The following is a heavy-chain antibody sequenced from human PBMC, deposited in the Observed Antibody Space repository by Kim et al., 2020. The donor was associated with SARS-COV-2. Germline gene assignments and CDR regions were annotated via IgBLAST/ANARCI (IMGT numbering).Heavy chain of an antibody. CDR3: ASSPGAMVTSWFDP. D-gene: IGHD5-18*01. J-gene: IGHJ5*02. Sequence: ASVKVSCKASGYTFTSYAMNWVRQAPGQGLEWMGWINTNTGNPTYAQGFTGRFVFSLDTSVSTAYLQISSLKAEDTAVYYCASSPGAMVTSWFDPWGQGTLVTVSS. CDR1: GYTFTSYA. V-gene: IGHV7-4-1*02. CDR2: INTNTGNP.